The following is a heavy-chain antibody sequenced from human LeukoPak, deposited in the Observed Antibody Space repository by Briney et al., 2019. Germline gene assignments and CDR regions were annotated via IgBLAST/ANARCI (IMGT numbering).Heavy chain of an antibody. CDR2: ISISGSKT. J-gene: IGHJ4*02. V-gene: IGHV3-23*01. CDR1: GFTFSSHA. CDR3: AIDPNWGTHS. D-gene: IGHD7-27*01. Sequence: GALRLSCAASGFTFSSHAMTWVRQAPGKGLEWVSAISISGSKTYYADSVKGRFTISRDNSKNALYLQMNSLRVEDTAVYYCAIDPNWGTHSWGQGVLVTVSS.